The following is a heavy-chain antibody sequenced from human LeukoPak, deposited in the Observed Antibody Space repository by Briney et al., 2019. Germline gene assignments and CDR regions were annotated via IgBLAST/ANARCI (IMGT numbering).Heavy chain of an antibody. Sequence: GRSLRLSCAVSGFPFSNYAMHWVRQAPGKGLEWVAFISYDGSDKYYAGSVKGRFTISRDNSKNTLYVQMNSLSSEDTAVYYCARDKANHYLPGDYWGLGTLVTVSS. V-gene: IGHV3-30*04. D-gene: IGHD3-10*01. CDR2: ISYDGSDK. J-gene: IGHJ4*02. CDR3: ARDKANHYLPGDY. CDR1: GFPFSNYA.